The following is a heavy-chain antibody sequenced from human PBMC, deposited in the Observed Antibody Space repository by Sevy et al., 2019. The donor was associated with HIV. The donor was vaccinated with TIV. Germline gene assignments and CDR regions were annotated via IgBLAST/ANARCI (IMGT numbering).Heavy chain of an antibody. D-gene: IGHD3-16*02. CDR2: IKQDGSEK. CDR1: GFTFSNYW. CDR3: AREGYYDYIWGSYRYFNDY. Sequence: GGSLRLSCAASGFTFSNYWMTWVRQAPGKGLEWVAHIKQDGSEKHYVDSVKGRFPISRENSKNSVYLQMNSLRAEDTAVYFCAREGYYDYIWGSYRYFNDYWGQGTLVTVSS. V-gene: IGHV3-7*03. J-gene: IGHJ4*02.